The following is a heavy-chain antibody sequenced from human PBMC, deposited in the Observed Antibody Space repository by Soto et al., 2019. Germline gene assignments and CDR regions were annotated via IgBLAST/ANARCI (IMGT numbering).Heavy chain of an antibody. CDR1: GDSISSPKW. CDR2: LLHSGTT. J-gene: IGHJ3*01. D-gene: IGHD6-19*01. V-gene: IGHV4-4*02. Sequence: QVQLQESGPGLVKPSGTLSLTCAVSGDSISSPKWWTWLRQPPGKGLEWIGDLLHSGTTNYNPSPKSRVFLSVDKSQNQFSLSLTSVTAADAAIYYCAYSSGWYRHDVWGQGTSVTVSS. CDR3: AYSSGWYRHDV.